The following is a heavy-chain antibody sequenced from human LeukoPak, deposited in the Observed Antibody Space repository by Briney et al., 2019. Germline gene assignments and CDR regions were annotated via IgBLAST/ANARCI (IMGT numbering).Heavy chain of an antibody. D-gene: IGHD3-10*01. CDR2: IYYSGST. CDR1: GGSISSSSYY. J-gene: IGHJ3*02. V-gene: IGHV4-39*07. Sequence: SETLSLTCTVSGGSISSSSYYWGWIRQPPGKGLEWIGSIYYSGSTYYNPSLKSRVTISVDTSKNQFSLKLSSVTAADTAVYYCARSMVREYDAFDIWGQGTMVTVSS. CDR3: ARSMVREYDAFDI.